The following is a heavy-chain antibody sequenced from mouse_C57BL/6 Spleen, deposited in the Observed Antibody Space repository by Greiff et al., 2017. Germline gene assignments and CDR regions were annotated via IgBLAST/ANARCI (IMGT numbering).Heavy chain of an antibody. Sequence: QVQLQQSGPGLVAPSPCLSITCTVSGFSLTSYAISWVRQPPGKGLEWLGVIWTGGGKNYNSALNSRLSISKDKAKSQVFLKMNSLQTDDTAGYYCARFYGAYYAMDYWGQGTSVTVSS. J-gene: IGHJ4*01. V-gene: IGHV2-9-1*01. D-gene: IGHD1-1*02. CDR3: ARFYGAYYAMDY. CDR1: GFSLTSYA. CDR2: IWTGGGK.